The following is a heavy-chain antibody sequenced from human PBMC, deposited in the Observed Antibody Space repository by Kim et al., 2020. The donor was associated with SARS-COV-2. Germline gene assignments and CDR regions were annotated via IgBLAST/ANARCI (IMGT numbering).Heavy chain of an antibody. D-gene: IGHD1-1*01. CDR3: AGDLSLRNDAFDI. Sequence: YAQKFQGRVTITADESTSTAYMELSSLRSEDTAVYYCAGDLSLRNDAFDIWGQGTMVTVSS. V-gene: IGHV1-69*01. J-gene: IGHJ3*02.